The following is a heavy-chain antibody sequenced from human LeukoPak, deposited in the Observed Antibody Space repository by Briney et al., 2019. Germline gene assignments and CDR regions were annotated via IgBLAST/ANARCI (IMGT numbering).Heavy chain of an antibody. V-gene: IGHV3-74*01. D-gene: IGHD1-26*01. Sequence: GGSLRLSCAASGFTFSSYWMHWVRQAPGKGLVWVSRINSDGSSTSYADSVKGRFTISRDNAKNTLYLQMNSLRAEDTAVYYCATPSSGSYYSYYFDYWGQGTLVTVSS. CDR3: ATPSSGSYYSYYFDY. J-gene: IGHJ4*02. CDR2: INSDGSST. CDR1: GFTFSSYW.